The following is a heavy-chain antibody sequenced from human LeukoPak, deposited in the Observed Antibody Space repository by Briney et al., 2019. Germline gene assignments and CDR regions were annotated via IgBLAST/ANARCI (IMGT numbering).Heavy chain of an antibody. CDR1: GLTFSNYA. Sequence: GGSLRLSCTASGLTFSNYATTWVPQAPGKGLEWVSSITGSGRGTYYADSVKGRFSVSRDNSQNTVFLHMNSLRADDTALYYCSKDPNGDYVGAFDMWGPGTMVTVSS. D-gene: IGHD4-17*01. V-gene: IGHV3-23*01. CDR2: ITGSGRGT. J-gene: IGHJ3*02. CDR3: SKDPNGDYVGAFDM.